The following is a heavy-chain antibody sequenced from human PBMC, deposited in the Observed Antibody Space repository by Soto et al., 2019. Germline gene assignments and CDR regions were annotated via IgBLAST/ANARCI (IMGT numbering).Heavy chain of an antibody. J-gene: IGHJ3*02. Sequence: SVKVSCKASGGTFSCYTISWVRQAPGQGLEWMGRIIPILGIANYAQKFQGRVTITADKSTSTAYMELSSLRSEDTAVYYCARAPYSNAFDIWGQGTMVTVSS. CDR3: ARAPYSNAFDI. D-gene: IGHD5-18*01. CDR2: IIPILGIA. CDR1: GGTFSCYT. V-gene: IGHV1-69*02.